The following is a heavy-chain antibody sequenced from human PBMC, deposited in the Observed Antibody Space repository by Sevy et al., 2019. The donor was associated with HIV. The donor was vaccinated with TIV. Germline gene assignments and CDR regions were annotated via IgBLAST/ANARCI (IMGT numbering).Heavy chain of an antibody. V-gene: IGHV3-30*18. CDR3: AKAVGGYYFLLDS. J-gene: IGHJ4*02. CDR2: ISYDGKNK. CDR1: GFLFSSFG. Sequence: GGSLRLSWAASGFLFSSFGMHWVRQPPGRGLEWVAVISYDGKNKYYADSLKGRITISRDNSKNTLFLQMNSLRAEDTAVYYCAKAVGGYYFLLDSWGQGALVTVSS. D-gene: IGHD3-22*01.